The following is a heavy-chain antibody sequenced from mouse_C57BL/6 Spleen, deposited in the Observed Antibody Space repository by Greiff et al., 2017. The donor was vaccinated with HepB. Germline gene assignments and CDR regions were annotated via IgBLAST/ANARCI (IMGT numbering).Heavy chain of an antibody. Sequence: QVQLQQPGAELVKPGASVKLSCKASGYTFTSYWMQWVKQRPGQGLEWIGEIDPSDSYTNSNQKFKGKATLTVDTSSSTAYMQLSSLTSEDSAVYYCARSGYGYWGQGTTLTVSS. CDR3: ARSGYGY. CDR1: GYTFTSYW. D-gene: IGHD3-1*01. V-gene: IGHV1-50*01. CDR2: IDPSDSYT. J-gene: IGHJ2*01.